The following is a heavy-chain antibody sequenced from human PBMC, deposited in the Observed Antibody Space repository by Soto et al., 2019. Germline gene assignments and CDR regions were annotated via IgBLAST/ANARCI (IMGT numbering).Heavy chain of an antibody. CDR2: TYYRSKWYN. Sequence: RSQTLSLTCAISGDSVSSNSAAWNWIRQSPSRGLEWLGRTYYRSKWYNDYAVSVKSRITINPDTSKNQFSLQLNSVTPEDTAVYYCARDNNAAAGHDDAFDIWGQGTMVTVSS. CDR3: ARDNNAAAGHDDAFDI. CDR1: GDSVSSNSAA. V-gene: IGHV6-1*01. J-gene: IGHJ3*02. D-gene: IGHD6-13*01.